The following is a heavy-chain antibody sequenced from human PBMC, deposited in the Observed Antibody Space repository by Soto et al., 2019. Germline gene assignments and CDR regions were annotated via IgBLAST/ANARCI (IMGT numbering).Heavy chain of an antibody. D-gene: IGHD3-3*01. V-gene: IGHV3-48*03. CDR3: ARDLYYDFWSGYYPDYYYYGMDV. J-gene: IGHJ6*02. CDR1: GFTFSSYE. Sequence: GGSLRLSCAASGFTFSSYEMNWVRQAPGKGLEWVSYISSSGSTIYYADSVKGRFTISRDNAKNSLYLQMNSLRAEDTAVYYCARDLYYDFWSGYYPDYYYYGMDVWGQGTTVTVSS. CDR2: ISSSGSTI.